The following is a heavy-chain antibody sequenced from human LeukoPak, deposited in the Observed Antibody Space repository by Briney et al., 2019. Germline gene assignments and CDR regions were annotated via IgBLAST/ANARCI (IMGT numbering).Heavy chain of an antibody. CDR3: ARDNSPGWFDP. CDR2: ISGDGSIT. CDR1: GFTFSSNW. V-gene: IGHV3-74*01. D-gene: IGHD4-11*01. J-gene: IGHJ5*02. Sequence: PGGSLRLSCAASGFTFSSNWMHWVRQAPGKGLVWVSRISGDGSITAYADSMKGRLTISRDNAKNTLYLQMNSLRAEDTAVYYCARDNSPGWFDPWGQGTLVTVPS.